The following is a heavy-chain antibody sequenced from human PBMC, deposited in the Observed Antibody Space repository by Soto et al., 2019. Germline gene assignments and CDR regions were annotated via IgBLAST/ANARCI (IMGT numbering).Heavy chain of an antibody. D-gene: IGHD3-10*01. CDR2: IYYSGST. J-gene: IGHJ4*02. V-gene: IGHV4-39*01. Sequence: SETLSLTCTVSGGSMSSSSYYWGWIRQPPGKGLEWIGSIYYSGSTYYNPSLKSRVTISVDTSKNQFSLNLSSVTAADTAVYYCASGGSGSYYTPNFHNWGRETLFTVSS. CDR3: ASGGSGSYYTPNFHN. CDR1: GGSMSSSSYY.